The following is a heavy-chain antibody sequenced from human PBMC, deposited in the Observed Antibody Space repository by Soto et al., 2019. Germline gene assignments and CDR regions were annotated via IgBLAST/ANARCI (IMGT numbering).Heavy chain of an antibody. CDR1: GYTFTCYY. J-gene: IGHJ6*02. D-gene: IGHD2-15*01. CDR2: INPNSGGT. Sequence: ASVKVSSEASGYTFTCYYMYSVRQAPGQGLEWMGWINPNSGGTNYAQKFQGWVTMTRDTSISTAYMELSRLRSDDTAVYYCARDGFYCSGGSCYEGWGGMEVWGQGTTVTVSS. CDR3: ARDGFYCSGGSCYEGWGGMEV. V-gene: IGHV1-2*04.